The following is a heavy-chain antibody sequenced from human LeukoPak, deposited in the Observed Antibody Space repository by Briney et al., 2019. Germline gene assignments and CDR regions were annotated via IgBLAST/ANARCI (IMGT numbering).Heavy chain of an antibody. J-gene: IGHJ2*01. D-gene: IGHD2-2*01. CDR2: IYTSGST. Sequence: SETLSLTCTVSGGSISSYYWSWIRQPAGKGLEWIGRIYTSGSTNYNPSLKSRVTMSVDTSKNQFSLKLSSVTAADTAVYYCARHPADIVVVPAAPNWYLDLWGRGTLVTVSS. CDR3: ARHPADIVVVPAAPNWYLDL. CDR1: GGSISSYY. V-gene: IGHV4-4*07.